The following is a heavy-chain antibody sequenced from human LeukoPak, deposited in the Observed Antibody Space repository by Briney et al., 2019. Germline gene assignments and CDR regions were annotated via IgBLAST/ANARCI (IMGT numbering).Heavy chain of an antibody. Sequence: SETLSLTCTVSGGSISSSSYYWGWIRQPPGKGLEWIGSIYYNGSTYYNPSLKSRVTISVDTSKNQFSLKLSSVTAADTAVYYCARGGLYFDYWGQGTLVTVSS. CDR1: GGSISSSSYY. V-gene: IGHV4-39*01. J-gene: IGHJ4*02. CDR2: IYYNGST. D-gene: IGHD3-16*01. CDR3: ARGGLYFDY.